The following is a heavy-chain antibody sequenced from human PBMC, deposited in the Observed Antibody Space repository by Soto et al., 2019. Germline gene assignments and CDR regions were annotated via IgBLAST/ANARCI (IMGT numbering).Heavy chain of an antibody. J-gene: IGHJ4*02. Sequence: SETLSLTCTVSGGSISSSSYYWGWIRQPPGKGLEWIGSIYYSGSTYYNPSLKSRVTISVDTSKNQFSLKLSSVTAADTAVYYCARHGKTEYVVPADFDYWGQGTLVTVSS. D-gene: IGHD2-2*01. CDR1: GGSISSSSYY. CDR2: IYYSGST. V-gene: IGHV4-39*01. CDR3: ARHGKTEYVVPADFDY.